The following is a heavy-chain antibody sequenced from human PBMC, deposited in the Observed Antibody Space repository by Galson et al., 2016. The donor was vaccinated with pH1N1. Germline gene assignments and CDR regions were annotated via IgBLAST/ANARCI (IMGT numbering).Heavy chain of an antibody. CDR2: ISFDGRNE. CDR3: ARDRFLDNWYFDL. V-gene: IGHV3-30*04. Sequence: SLRLSCAASGFTFSNYAIHWVRQAPGKGLEWVAVISFDGRNEYYADSVKGRFTIYRDNPKNTMYLQMNSLRAEDTAVYYCARDRFLDNWYFDLWGRGTLVTVSS. D-gene: IGHD3/OR15-3a*01. J-gene: IGHJ2*01. CDR1: GFTFSNYA.